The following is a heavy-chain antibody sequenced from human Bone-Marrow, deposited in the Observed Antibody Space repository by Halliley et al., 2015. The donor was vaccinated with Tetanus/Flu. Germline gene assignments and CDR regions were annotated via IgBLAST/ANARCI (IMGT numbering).Heavy chain of an antibody. CDR3: TKGAGWLPDY. D-gene: IGHD6-19*01. CDR2: IDYTGNS. J-gene: IGHJ4*02. V-gene: IGHV4-59*09. Sequence: WIGVIDYTGNSVYNIDSNPSLRSRVTISLDTAKNQFSLKMTSVTAADSAVYYCTKGAGWLPDYWGQGTLVTVSS.